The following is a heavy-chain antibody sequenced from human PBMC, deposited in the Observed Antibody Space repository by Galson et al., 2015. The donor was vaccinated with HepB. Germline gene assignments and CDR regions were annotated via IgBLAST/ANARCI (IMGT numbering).Heavy chain of an antibody. J-gene: IGHJ4*02. CDR1: GFTFSTYN. V-gene: IGHV3-48*02. Sequence: SLRLSCAVSGFTFSTYNMNWVRQAPGRGLEWISYISGTSNTKKYAASVKGRFTISRDNAKNSLYLQMINLRDEDTAMYYCAREYDIWSWNCLDSWGQGTLVTVSS. CDR3: AREYDIWSWNCLDS. D-gene: IGHD3/OR15-3a*01. CDR2: ISGTSNTK.